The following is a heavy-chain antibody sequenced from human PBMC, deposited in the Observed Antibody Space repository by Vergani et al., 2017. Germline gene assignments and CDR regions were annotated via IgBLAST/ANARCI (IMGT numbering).Heavy chain of an antibody. CDR1: GFTFSSYA. Sequence: EVQLLESGGGLVQPGGSLRLSCTASGFTFSSYAMSWVRQAPGKGLEWVSGISWNSGSIGYADSVKGRFTISRDNAKNSLYLQMNSLRAEDTALYYCARNVGTTEWGPFDPWGQGTLVTVSS. CDR3: ARNVGTTEWGPFDP. J-gene: IGHJ5*02. CDR2: ISWNSGSI. V-gene: IGHV3-9*01. D-gene: IGHD1-1*01.